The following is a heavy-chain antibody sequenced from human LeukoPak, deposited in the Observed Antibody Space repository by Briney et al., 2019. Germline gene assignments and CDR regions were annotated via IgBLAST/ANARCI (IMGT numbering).Heavy chain of an antibody. CDR2: MNPYSGNT. V-gene: IGHV1-8*03. CDR3: ARASSSSYWFDP. D-gene: IGHD6-6*01. J-gene: IGHJ5*02. Sequence: ASVKVSCKASGYTFTNYDIHWVRQATGQGLEWMGWMNPYSGNTGYAQNFQGRITITRNTSISTAYMELSSLRSEDTAVYYCARASSSSYWFDPWGQGTLVTVSS. CDR1: GYTFTNYD.